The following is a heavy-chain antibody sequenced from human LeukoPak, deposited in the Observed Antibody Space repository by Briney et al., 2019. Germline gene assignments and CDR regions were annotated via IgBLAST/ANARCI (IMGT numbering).Heavy chain of an antibody. D-gene: IGHD5-24*01. CDR1: GGSFSGYY. CDR3: AREVEMATIIH. CDR2: INHSGST. Sequence: SETLSLTCAVYGGSFSGYYWSWIRQPPGKGLEWIGEINHSGSTNYNPSLKSRVTISVDTSKNQFSLKLSSVTAADTAVYYCAREVEMATIIHWGQGTLVTVSS. V-gene: IGHV4-34*01. J-gene: IGHJ4*02.